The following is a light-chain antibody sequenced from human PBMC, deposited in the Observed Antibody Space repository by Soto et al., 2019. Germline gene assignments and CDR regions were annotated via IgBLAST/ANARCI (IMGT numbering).Light chain of an antibody. CDR3: QQSYSTPPLT. Sequence: DIQMTQSPSSLSASVGDRVTITCRASQRISSYLNWYQQKPGKAPKLLIYAASSLQSGVPSRFSGSGSGTDFTLTISSLQPEDFATYYCQQSYSTPPLTFGGGTKVDSK. V-gene: IGKV1-39*01. J-gene: IGKJ4*01. CDR1: QRISSY. CDR2: AAS.